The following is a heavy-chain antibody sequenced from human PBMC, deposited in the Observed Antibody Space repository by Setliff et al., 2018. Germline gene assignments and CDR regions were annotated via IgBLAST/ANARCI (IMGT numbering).Heavy chain of an antibody. CDR3: TGGGHAFDI. D-gene: IGHD3-16*01. Sequence: GGSLRLSCAASGVTFTKAWMSLVRQAPGKGLEWVGRIKSKSEGGTTDQAAPVKGRFTVSRDDSKNTLYLHMNSLKTEDTAMYYCTGGGHAFDIWGQGTMVTVSS. V-gene: IGHV3-15*01. CDR2: IKSKSEGGTT. CDR1: GVTFTKAW. J-gene: IGHJ3*02.